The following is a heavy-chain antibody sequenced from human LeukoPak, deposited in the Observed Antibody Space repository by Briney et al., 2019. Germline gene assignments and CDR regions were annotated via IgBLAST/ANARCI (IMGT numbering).Heavy chain of an antibody. J-gene: IGHJ6*03. D-gene: IGHD3-10*01. CDR2: INSDGSST. CDR1: GFTFSSYW. CDR3: TRVAGVRGARYFYYMDV. V-gene: IGHV3-74*01. Sequence: GGSLRLSCAASGFTFSSYWMHWVRQAPGKGLVWVSRINSDGSSTSYADSVKGRFTISRDNAKNTLYLQMNSLRAEDTAVYYCTRVAGVRGARYFYYMDVWGKGTTVTISS.